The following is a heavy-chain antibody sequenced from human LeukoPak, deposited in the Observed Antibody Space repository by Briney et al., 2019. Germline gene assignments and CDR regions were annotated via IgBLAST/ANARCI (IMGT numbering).Heavy chain of an antibody. CDR3: AKIAVADSYYFDY. V-gene: IGHV3-23*01. J-gene: IGHJ4*02. D-gene: IGHD6-19*01. Sequence: GGSLRLSCAASGFTFSSYAMSWVRQAPGKGLEWVSGITGSGGSTYYADSVKGRFTISRDNSKNTLYLQMNSLRAEDTAVYYCAKIAVADSYYFDYWGQGTLVTVSS. CDR1: GFTFSSYA. CDR2: ITGSGGST.